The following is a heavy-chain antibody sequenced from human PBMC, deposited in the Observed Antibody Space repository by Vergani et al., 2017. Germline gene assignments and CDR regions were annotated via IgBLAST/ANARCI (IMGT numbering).Heavy chain of an antibody. D-gene: IGHD5-18*01. CDR1: GFSLSNARMG. CDR3: ARIPLWSEYYFDY. V-gene: IGHV2-26*01. J-gene: IGHJ4*02. Sequence: QITLKESGPTLVKPTQTLTLTCTVSGFSLSNARMGVSWIRQPPGKALEWLAHIFSNDEKSYSTSLKSRLTISKDTSKSQVVLTMTNMDPVDTATYYCARIPLWSEYYFDYWGQGTLVTVSS. CDR2: IFSNDEK.